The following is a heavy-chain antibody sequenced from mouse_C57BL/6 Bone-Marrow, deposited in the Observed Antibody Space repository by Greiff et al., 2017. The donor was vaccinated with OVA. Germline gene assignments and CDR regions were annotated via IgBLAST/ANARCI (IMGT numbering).Heavy chain of an antibody. CDR3: ARLELGGAMDY. Sequence: EVKVEESGGGLVQPGGSLKLSCAASGFTFSDYGMAWVRQAPRKGPEWVAFISNLAYSIYYADTVTGRFTISRENAKNTLYLEMSSLRSEDTAMYYCARLELGGAMDYWGQGTSVTVSS. J-gene: IGHJ4*01. CDR1: GFTFSDYG. CDR2: ISNLAYSI. D-gene: IGHD4-1*01. V-gene: IGHV5-15*04.